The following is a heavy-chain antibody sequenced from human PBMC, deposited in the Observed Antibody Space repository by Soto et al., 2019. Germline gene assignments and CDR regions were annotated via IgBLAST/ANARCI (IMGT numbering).Heavy chain of an antibody. J-gene: IGHJ4*02. Sequence: SVKVSCKASGGTFSSYAISWVRQAPGQGLEWMGGIIPIFGTANYAQKFQGRVTITADESTSTAYMELSSLRSEDTAVYYCARLLYYYDSSGLYYFDYWGQGTLVTVSS. CDR1: GGTFSSYA. D-gene: IGHD3-22*01. CDR2: IIPIFGTA. CDR3: ARLLYYYDSSGLYYFDY. V-gene: IGHV1-69*13.